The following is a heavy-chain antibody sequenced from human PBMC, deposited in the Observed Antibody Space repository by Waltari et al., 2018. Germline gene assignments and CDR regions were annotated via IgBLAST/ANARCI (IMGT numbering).Heavy chain of an antibody. V-gene: IGHV1-2*02. CDR1: GYTFTGYY. D-gene: IGHD7-27*01. CDR3: AREELTGDLEDAFDI. Sequence: QVQLVQSGAEVKKPGASVKVSCKASGYTFTGYYMHWVRQAPGQGLEWMGWINPNSGGTNYAQKFKGRVTMTRDTSISTAYMELCRLRSDDTAVYYCAREELTGDLEDAFDIWGQGTMVTVSS. CDR2: INPNSGGT. J-gene: IGHJ3*02.